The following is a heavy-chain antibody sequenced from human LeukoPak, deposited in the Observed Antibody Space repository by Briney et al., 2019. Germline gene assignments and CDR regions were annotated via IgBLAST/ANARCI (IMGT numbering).Heavy chain of an antibody. Sequence: GGSLRLSCAASGFTFSSYAMTWVRQAPDKGLEWVSAISGSDGSTYYADSVKGRFTISRDDSQNTLYLQMNSLSAEDTAVYYCARVETSGGANCYALDYWGQGTLVTVSS. D-gene: IGHD2-2*01. CDR2: ISGSDGST. J-gene: IGHJ4*02. V-gene: IGHV3-23*01. CDR1: GFTFSSYA. CDR3: ARVETSGGANCYALDY.